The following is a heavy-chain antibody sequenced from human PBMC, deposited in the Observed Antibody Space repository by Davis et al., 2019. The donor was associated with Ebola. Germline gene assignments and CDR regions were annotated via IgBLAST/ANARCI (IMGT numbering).Heavy chain of an antibody. D-gene: IGHD6-25*01. J-gene: IGHJ4*02. CDR3: AIVATRGRFDS. V-gene: IGHV3-11*04. Sequence: PGGSLRLSCATSGFTFSGYYMSWIRQAPGKGLEWVSDISDSGSIMQYADSVKGRFTISRDDAKNSLFLLMNSLRDDDTAVYYCAIVATRGRFDSWGQGTLVNVSS. CDR1: GFTFSGYY. CDR2: ISDSGSIM.